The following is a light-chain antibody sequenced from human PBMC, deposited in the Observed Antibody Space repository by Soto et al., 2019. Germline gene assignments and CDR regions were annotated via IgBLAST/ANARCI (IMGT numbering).Light chain of an antibody. J-gene: IGKJ2*01. CDR3: QQYNKWPPYT. CDR1: QSVSSS. CDR2: GAS. Sequence: EIVMTQSPATLSVSPGERVSLSCRASQSVSSSLAWYQQKPGQAPRLLIYGASTRATSIPARFSGSGSGTEFTLTISSLQSEDFAVYYCQQYNKWPPYTFGQGTKVENK. V-gene: IGKV3-15*01.